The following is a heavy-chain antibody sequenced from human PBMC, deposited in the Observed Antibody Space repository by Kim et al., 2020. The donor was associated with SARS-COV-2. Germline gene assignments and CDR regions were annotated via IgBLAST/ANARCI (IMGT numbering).Heavy chain of an antibody. V-gene: IGHV1-46*01. Sequence: ASVKVSCKTSGYTFTNYYMHWVRQAPGQGLEWMGIVSPSGSSTSYAQKFQGRVTMTRDTSTSTVYMELSSLRSEDTAVYYCTRGVVGGNFDGYFDYWGRGTLVTVSS. CDR1: GYTFTNYY. J-gene: IGHJ4*02. D-gene: IGHD2-21*02. CDR3: TRGVVGGNFDGYFDY. CDR2: VSPSGSST.